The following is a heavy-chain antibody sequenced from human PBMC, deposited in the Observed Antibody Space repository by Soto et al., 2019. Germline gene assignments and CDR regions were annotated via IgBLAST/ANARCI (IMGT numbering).Heavy chain of an antibody. D-gene: IGHD3-16*01. CDR3: SKAYFVWSSEQPYYFDY. V-gene: IGHV3-23*01. Sequence: EVQLLDSGGGLVQPGGSLRLSCAASGFTFSNYAMTWVRQGPGKGLEWVSGISGRGGRSYYADSVKGRFTISRDNSKSTLYLQMNSRRAEDTSVYYCSKAYFVWSSEQPYYFDYWGQGTLVTGSS. CDR1: GFTFSNYA. J-gene: IGHJ4*02. CDR2: ISGRGGRS.